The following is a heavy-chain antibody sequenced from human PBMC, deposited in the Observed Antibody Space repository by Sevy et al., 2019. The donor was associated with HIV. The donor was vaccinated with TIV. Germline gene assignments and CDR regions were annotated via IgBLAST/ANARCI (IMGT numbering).Heavy chain of an antibody. J-gene: IGHJ4*02. Sequence: GGSLRLSCKASGFTFSSFWMQWVRQAPGKGLEWVANIRQAGNELYYVDSVKGRFTISRDNAKNALYLQMDGLRVEDTAVYHCARRYFDLWGQGTLVTVSS. CDR3: ARRYFDL. CDR2: IRQAGNEL. V-gene: IGHV3-7*01. CDR1: GFTFSSFW.